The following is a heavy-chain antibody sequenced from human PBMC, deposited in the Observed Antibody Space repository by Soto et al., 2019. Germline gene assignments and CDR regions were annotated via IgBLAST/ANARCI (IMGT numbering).Heavy chain of an antibody. D-gene: IGHD2-2*01. CDR2: IIPILGIA. J-gene: IGHJ4*02. V-gene: IGHV1-69*02. Sequence: QVQLVQSGAEVKKPGSSVKVSCKASGGTFSSYTISWVRQAPGQGLEWMGRIIPILGIANYAQKFQGRVTITADKSTSTAYMELSSLRSEDTAVYYCAALYCSSTSCYEGGFDYWGQGTLVTVSS. CDR3: AALYCSSTSCYEGGFDY. CDR1: GGTFSSYT.